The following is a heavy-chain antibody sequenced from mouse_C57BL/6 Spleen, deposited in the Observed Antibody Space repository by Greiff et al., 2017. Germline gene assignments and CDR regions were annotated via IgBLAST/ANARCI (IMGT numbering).Heavy chain of an antibody. CDR2: ISSGGSYT. V-gene: IGHV5-6*01. D-gene: IGHD1-1*01. CDR3: ARGMTTVVAPGYFDG. CDR1: GFTFSSYG. J-gene: IGHJ1*03. Sequence: EVQLVESGGDLVKPGGSLKLSCAASGFTFSSYGMSWVRQTPDKRLEWVATISSGGSYTYYPDRVKGRFTISRDNAKNTLYLQMSSLKSEDTAMYYCARGMTTVVAPGYFDGWGTGTTVTVAS.